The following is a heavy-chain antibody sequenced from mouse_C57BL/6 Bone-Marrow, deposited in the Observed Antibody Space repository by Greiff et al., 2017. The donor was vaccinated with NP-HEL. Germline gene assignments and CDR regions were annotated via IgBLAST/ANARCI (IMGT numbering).Heavy chain of an antibody. CDR1: GFTFSDYY. Sequence: EVQLQESEGGLVQPGSSMKLSCTASGFTFSDYYMAWVRQVPEKGLEWVANINYDGSSTYYLDSLKSRFIISRDNAKNILYLQMSSLKSEDTATYYCARDGGVSDAMDYWGQGTSVTVSS. J-gene: IGHJ4*01. CDR2: INYDGSST. D-gene: IGHD3-1*01. CDR3: ARDGGVSDAMDY. V-gene: IGHV5-16*01.